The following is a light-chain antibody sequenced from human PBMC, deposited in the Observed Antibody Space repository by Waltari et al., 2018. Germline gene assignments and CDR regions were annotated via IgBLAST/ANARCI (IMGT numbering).Light chain of an antibody. Sequence: EIVLTQSPATLSLSPVERATLSCRASQSVSSYLAWYQQKPGQAPRLLIYDASNRATGIPARFSGSGSGTDFTLTISSLEPEDFAVYYCQQRSNWPRFPFGPGTKVDIK. CDR1: QSVSSY. J-gene: IGKJ3*01. CDR2: DAS. CDR3: QQRSNWPRFP. V-gene: IGKV3-11*01.